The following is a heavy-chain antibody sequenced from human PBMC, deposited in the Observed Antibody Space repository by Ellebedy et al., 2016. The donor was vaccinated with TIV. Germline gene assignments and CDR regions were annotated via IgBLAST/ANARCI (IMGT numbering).Heavy chain of an antibody. CDR2: TYYRSKWNN. Sequence: LRLSCVISGDSVSTDIGWNWIRQSQSRGLEWLGRTYYRSKWNNDYAVSLKSRITINPDTSKNLFSLQLNSVTPEDTAVYYCARGWFGSGMGVWGQGTTVTVSS. CDR3: ARGWFGSGMGV. D-gene: IGHD3-10*01. CDR1: GDSVSTDIG. V-gene: IGHV6-1*01. J-gene: IGHJ6*02.